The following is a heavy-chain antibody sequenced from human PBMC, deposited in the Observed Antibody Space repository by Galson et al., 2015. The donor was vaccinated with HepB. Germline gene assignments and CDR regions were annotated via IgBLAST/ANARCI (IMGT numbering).Heavy chain of an antibody. J-gene: IGHJ4*02. CDR3: ARIRYDVGLAHFDY. CDR2: IDWDDDK. D-gene: IGHD3-16*01. Sequence: PALVKPTQTLTLTCTFSGFSLSTSGMCVSWIRQPPGKALEWLALIDWDDDKYYSTSLKTRLTISKDTSKDQVVLTMTNMDPVDTATYYCARIRYDVGLAHFDYWGQGTLVTVSS. V-gene: IGHV2-70*01. CDR1: GFSLSTSGMC.